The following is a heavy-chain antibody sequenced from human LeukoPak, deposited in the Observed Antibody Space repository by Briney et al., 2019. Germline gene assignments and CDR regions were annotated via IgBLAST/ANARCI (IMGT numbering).Heavy chain of an antibody. D-gene: IGHD5-18*01. V-gene: IGHV4-38-2*02. CDR2: IYHSGST. Sequence: PSETLSLTCTVSGYSISSGYYWGWIRQPPGKGLEGIGSIYHSGSTYYNPSLKSRVTISVDTSKNQFSLKLSSVTAADTAVYYCARVSGAIVNSYYFDHWGQGTLVTVSS. CDR3: ARVSGAIVNSYYFDH. J-gene: IGHJ4*02. CDR1: GYSISSGYY.